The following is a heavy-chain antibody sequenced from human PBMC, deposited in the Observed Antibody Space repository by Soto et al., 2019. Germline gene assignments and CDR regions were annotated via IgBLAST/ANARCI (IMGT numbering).Heavy chain of an antibody. CDR1: GFTFSSYA. D-gene: IGHD2-15*01. CDR2: ISGSGGST. Sequence: GGSLRLSCAASGFTFSSYAMSWVRQAPGKGLEWVSAISGSGGSTYYADSVKGRFTISRDNAKNAMYLQMNSLRAEDTAVYYCARDVVVYSGNPDAIDIWGQGTMVTVSS. V-gene: IGHV3-23*01. CDR3: ARDVVVYSGNPDAIDI. J-gene: IGHJ3*02.